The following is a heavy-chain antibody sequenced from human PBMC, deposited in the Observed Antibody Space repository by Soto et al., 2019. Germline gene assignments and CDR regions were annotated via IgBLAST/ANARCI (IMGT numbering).Heavy chain of an antibody. CDR1: GFTFSSYW. CDR2: INSDGSST. D-gene: IGHD6-19*01. J-gene: IGHJ4*02. Sequence: GGSLRLSCAASGFTFSSYWMHWVRQAPGKGLMWVSHINSDGSSTSYADSVKGRFTISRDNAKNTLHLQMNSLRAEDTAVYYCARGGKSVAGPYWGQGTLVTVSS. CDR3: ARGGKSVAGPY. V-gene: IGHV3-74*01.